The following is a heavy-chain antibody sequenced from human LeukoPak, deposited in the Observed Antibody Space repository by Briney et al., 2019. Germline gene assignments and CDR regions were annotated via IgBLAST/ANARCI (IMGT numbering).Heavy chain of an antibody. CDR2: MYYSGRT. V-gene: IGHV4-59*13. Sequence: SETLSLTCTVSGDSISSYYWNWIRQPPRKGLEWIGYMYYSGRTNYNSSLKSRVTISGDTSKNQLSLKLSSVTAADTAVYYCARVWRNPSFGVDVWGQGTTVTVPS. CDR1: GDSISSYY. J-gene: IGHJ6*02. CDR3: ARVWRNPSFGVDV. D-gene: IGHD1-14*01.